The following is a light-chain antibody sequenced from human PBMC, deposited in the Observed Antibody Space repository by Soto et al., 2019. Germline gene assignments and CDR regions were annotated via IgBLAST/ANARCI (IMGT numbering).Light chain of an antibody. V-gene: IGKV3-15*01. CDR3: QQSNNWPLT. Sequence: EIVMTQSPATLSVSPGERATLSCRASQSVNTNLAWYQRKPGQAPRLLIYGASTRATGVPARFSGSASGTEFTLTISSLQSEDFAVYYCQQSNNWPLTFGGGTRVEIK. CDR2: GAS. CDR1: QSVNTN. J-gene: IGKJ4*01.